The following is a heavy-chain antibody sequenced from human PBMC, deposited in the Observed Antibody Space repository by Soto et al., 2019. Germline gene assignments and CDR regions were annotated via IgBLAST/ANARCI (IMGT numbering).Heavy chain of an antibody. Sequence: SVKVSCKASGGTFSSYTISWVRQAPGQGLEWMGRIIPILGIANYAQKFQGRVTITADKSTGTAYMELNRLRSEDTAVYYCGRDSPIGSTFSGYDGIDYSGQGTLVTVSS. CDR1: GGTFSSYT. CDR2: IIPILGIA. V-gene: IGHV1-69*04. J-gene: IGHJ4*02. D-gene: IGHD5-12*01. CDR3: GRDSPIGSTFSGYDGIDY.